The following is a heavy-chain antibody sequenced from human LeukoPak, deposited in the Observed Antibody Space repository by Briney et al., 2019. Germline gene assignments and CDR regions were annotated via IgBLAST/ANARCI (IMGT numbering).Heavy chain of an antibody. CDR1: GFTFSSYA. J-gene: IGHJ3*02. D-gene: IGHD4-23*01. Sequence: PGGSLRLSCAASGFTFSSYAMHWVRQAPGKGLEYVSAISSNGGSTYYANSVKGRFTISRDNSKNTLYFQMGSLRAEDMAVYYCARAPRGVVMGGNAFDIWGQGTMVTVSS. CDR3: ARAPRGVVMGGNAFDI. V-gene: IGHV3-64*01. CDR2: ISSNGGST.